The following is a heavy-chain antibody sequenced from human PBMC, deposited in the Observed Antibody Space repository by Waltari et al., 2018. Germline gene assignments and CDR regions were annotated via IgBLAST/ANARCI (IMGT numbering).Heavy chain of an antibody. CDR1: GGSFSGYY. CDR2: INHSGST. D-gene: IGHD6-6*01. J-gene: IGHJ6*02. Sequence: QVQLQQWGAGLLKPSETLSLTCAVYGGSFSGYYWSWIHPPPGKGLEWIGEINHSGSTNYNQSLKSRVTISVDTSKNQFSLKLSSVTAADTAVYYCARLRIAARPVDYYYYGMDVWGQGTTVTVSS. CDR3: ARLRIAARPVDYYYYGMDV. V-gene: IGHV4-34*01.